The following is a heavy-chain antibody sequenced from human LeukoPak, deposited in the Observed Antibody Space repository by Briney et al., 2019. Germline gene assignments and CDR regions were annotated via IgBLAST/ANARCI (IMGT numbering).Heavy chain of an antibody. D-gene: IGHD3-22*01. J-gene: IGHJ4*02. CDR1: GGTFSSYA. V-gene: IGHV1-69*13. CDR2: IIPIVGTT. CDR3: ARGGYYYDSSGYSHLPDY. Sequence: ASVKVSCKASGGTFSSYAFSWVRQAPGQGLEWMGGIIPIVGTTNYAQMFQGRVTITADESTSTAYMELSSLRSEDTAVYYCARGGYYYDSSGYSHLPDYWGQGTLVTVSA.